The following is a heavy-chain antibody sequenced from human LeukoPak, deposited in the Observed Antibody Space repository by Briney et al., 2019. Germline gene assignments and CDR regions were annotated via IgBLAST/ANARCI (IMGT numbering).Heavy chain of an antibody. CDR3: ARDGRGDYDYYDSSGYPFDF. CDR2: TWYDGSNK. D-gene: IGHD3-22*01. Sequence: GRSLRISCAASGFTFSTYGMHWARQAPGKGLEWVATTWYDGSNKYYADSVKGRFTISRDNAKNSLYLQMNSLRAEDTAVYYCARDGRGDYDYYDSSGYPFDFWGQGTLVTVSS. J-gene: IGHJ4*02. CDR1: GFTFSTYG. V-gene: IGHV3-33*01.